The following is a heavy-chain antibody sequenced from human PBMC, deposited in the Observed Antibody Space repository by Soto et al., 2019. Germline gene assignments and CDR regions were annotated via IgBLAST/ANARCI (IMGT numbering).Heavy chain of an antibody. D-gene: IGHD2-2*01. V-gene: IGHV3-30-3*01. CDR1: GFTFSSYA. Sequence: QMQLVESGGGVVQPGTSLRLSCAASGFTFSSYAMHWVRQAPGKGLEWVAVISYDGSNKYYADSVKGRFTISRDNSKNTLYLQMNSLRAEDTAVYYCARTTPLNIVVVPADYYYYGMDVWGQGTTVTVSS. CDR2: ISYDGSNK. CDR3: ARTTPLNIVVVPADYYYYGMDV. J-gene: IGHJ6*02.